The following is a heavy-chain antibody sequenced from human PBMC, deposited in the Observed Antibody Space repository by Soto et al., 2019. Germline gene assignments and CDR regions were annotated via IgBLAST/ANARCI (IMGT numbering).Heavy chain of an antibody. CDR2: ISSSTSHT. CDR3: ARGRGAAADYFDF. D-gene: IGHD6-13*01. CDR1: GFTFSDYY. J-gene: IGHJ4*02. V-gene: IGHV3-11*05. Sequence: QVQLVESGGGLVKPGGSLRLSCAVAGFTFSDYYMTWIRQAPGKGLEWVSYISSSTSHTNYAASVKGRFTISRDTAKNSLFLQMNSLRAEDTAVYYCARGRGAAADYFDFWGQGTLVTVS.